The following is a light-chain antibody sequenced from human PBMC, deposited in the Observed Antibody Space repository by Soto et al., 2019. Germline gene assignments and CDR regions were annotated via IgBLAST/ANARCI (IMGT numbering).Light chain of an antibody. CDR2: GAS. J-gene: IGKJ3*01. CDR1: QSVSSSY. V-gene: IGKV3-20*01. CDR3: QHYGRSPPGFT. Sequence: EIVLTQSPGTLSLSPGERATLSCRASQSVSSSYLAWYQQKPGQAPRLLIYGASSRATGIPDRFSGSGSGKDFTLTIRRLEPDVFAVYYCQHYGRSPPGFTFGPGTKVDNK.